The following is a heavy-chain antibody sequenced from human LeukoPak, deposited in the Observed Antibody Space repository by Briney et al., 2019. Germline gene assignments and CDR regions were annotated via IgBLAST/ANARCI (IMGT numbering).Heavy chain of an antibody. CDR3: ARDGQQLGF. J-gene: IGHJ4*02. CDR1: GFTFSSYW. D-gene: IGHD6-13*01. V-gene: IGHV3-7*04. CDR2: IKLDGSEK. Sequence: GGSLRLSCVAPGFTFSSYWMSWVRQAPGKGLEWVANIKLDGSEKYYVDSVKGRFTISRDNAKSSLYLQMNRLRVEDTAVYYCARDGQQLGFWGQGTLVIVSS.